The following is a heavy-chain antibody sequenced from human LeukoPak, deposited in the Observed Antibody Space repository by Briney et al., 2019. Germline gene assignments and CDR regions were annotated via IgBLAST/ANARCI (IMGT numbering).Heavy chain of an antibody. D-gene: IGHD1-1*01. V-gene: IGHV4-59*01. J-gene: IGHJ4*02. CDR2: IYYSGDT. Sequence: PSETLSLTCTVSGDSISPYYWGWIRQPPGKGLEWIGYIYYSGDTTYNPFLKSRVTMSVDTSKNQFSLKLSSVTAADTAVYYCARDKQPGDYRGQGALVTVSS. CDR3: ARDKQPGDY. CDR1: GDSISPYY.